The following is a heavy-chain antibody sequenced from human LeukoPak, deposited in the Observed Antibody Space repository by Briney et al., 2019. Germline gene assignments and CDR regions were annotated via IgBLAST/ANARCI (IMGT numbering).Heavy chain of an antibody. J-gene: IGHJ4*02. V-gene: IGHV4-34*01. CDR1: GESFSGYY. D-gene: IGHD5-18*01. CDR2: INHSGST. CDR3: ASRVDQDVDTTYSFDY. Sequence: SGTLSLTCAVYGESFSGYYWSWIRQPPGKGLEWIGEINHSGSTNYNPSLKSRVTISGDTSKNQFSLKLSSVTAADTAVYYCASRVDQDVDTTYSFDYWGQGTLVTVSS.